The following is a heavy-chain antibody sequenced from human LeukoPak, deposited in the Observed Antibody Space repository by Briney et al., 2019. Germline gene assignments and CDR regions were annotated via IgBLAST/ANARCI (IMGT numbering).Heavy chain of an antibody. CDR2: ISSSGSTI. D-gene: IGHD3-16*01. V-gene: IGHV3-48*03. CDR3: ARDEPVWGY. CDR1: GFTFSSYE. J-gene: IGHJ4*02. Sequence: GGSLRLSRAASGFTFSSYEMNWVRQAPGKGLEWVSYISSSGSTIYYADSVKGRFTISRDNARNSLYLQMNSLRAEDTAVYYCARDEPVWGYWGQGTLVTVSS.